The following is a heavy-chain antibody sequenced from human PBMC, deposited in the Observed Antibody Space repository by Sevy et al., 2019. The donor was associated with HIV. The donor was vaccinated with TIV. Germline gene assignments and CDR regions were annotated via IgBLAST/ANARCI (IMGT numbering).Heavy chain of an antibody. Sequence: GGSLRLSCAASGFTFNNYAMTWVRQAPGKGLEWVSSMSAGGTSIYHADSVKGRFTISRDNSKSTLFLQMDTMRADDTAIYYCAKASGVPSDPERKRWRKNYYFHYYMDVLGKGTTVTVSS. CDR2: MSAGGTSI. D-gene: IGHD4-17*01. V-gene: IGHV3-23*01. CDR3: AKASGVPSDPERKRWRKNYYFHYYMDV. CDR1: GFTFNNYA. J-gene: IGHJ6*03.